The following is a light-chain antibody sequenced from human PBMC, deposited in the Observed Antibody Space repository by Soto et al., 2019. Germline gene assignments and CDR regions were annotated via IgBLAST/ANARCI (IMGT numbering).Light chain of an antibody. V-gene: IGKV3-15*01. J-gene: IGKJ1*01. CDR2: GVS. Sequence: EVVMTQSPATLSVSPGESATLSCRASQSISSSKLAWYQQNPGQAPRLLLFGVSNRATGVPARFGGSWSGTDFTLTISSLESEDFAVYYCQQYDFWPRTFGQGTKVDIK. CDR3: QQYDFWPRT. CDR1: QSISSSK.